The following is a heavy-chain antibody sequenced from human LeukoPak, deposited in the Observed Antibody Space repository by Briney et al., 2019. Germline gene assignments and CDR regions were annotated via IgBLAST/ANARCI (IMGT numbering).Heavy chain of an antibody. Sequence: DSVKVSCKASGYTFTSYYMHWVRQAPGQGLEWMGIINPSGGSTSYAQKFQGRVTMTRDTSTSTVYMELSSMRSEDTAVYYCARARGSYYYMDVWGKGTTVTVSS. D-gene: IGHD1-26*01. V-gene: IGHV1-46*01. CDR2: INPSGGST. CDR1: GYTFTSYY. J-gene: IGHJ6*03. CDR3: ARARGSYYYMDV.